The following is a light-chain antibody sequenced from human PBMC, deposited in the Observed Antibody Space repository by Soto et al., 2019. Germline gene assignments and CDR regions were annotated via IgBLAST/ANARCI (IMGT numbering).Light chain of an antibody. CDR3: SSPTPPTPVL. CDR2: AAS. CDR1: SSDVGVFNY. Sequence: QSALTQPASVSGSPGQSITISCTGTSSDVGVFNYVSWYQHHPGNPPKLIIYAASNRPPGVSNRFSGSKSGNTASLTISGPQAEEEGKYSCSSPTPPTPVLFGGGTNPPVL. V-gene: IGLV2-14*01. J-gene: IGLJ2*01.